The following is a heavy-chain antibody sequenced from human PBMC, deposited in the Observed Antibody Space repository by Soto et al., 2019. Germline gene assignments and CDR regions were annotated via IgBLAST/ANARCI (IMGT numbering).Heavy chain of an antibody. V-gene: IGHV3-33*01. D-gene: IGHD4-4*01. CDR1: GITFSNSG. Sequence: PGGSLRLSCAASGITFSNSGMHWVRQAPGKGLEWVAVIWYDGSNKYYADSVKGRFTISRDNSKNTLYLQMNSLRAEDTAVYYCARSPPTYSPYFYYYGMDVWRQGTTVTVSS. CDR2: IWYDGSNK. J-gene: IGHJ6*02. CDR3: ARSPPTYSPYFYYYGMDV.